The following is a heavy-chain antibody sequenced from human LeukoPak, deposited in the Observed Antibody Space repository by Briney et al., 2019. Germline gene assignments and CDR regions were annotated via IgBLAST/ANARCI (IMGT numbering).Heavy chain of an antibody. D-gene: IGHD1-26*01. CDR1: GGSISSSSYY. J-gene: IGHJ6*02. CDR3: ARDDSGSYHQLGV. V-gene: IGHV4-61*01. CDR2: IYYSGST. Sequence: TSETLSLTCTVSGGSISSSSYYWGWIRQPPGKGLEWIGYIYYSGSTNYNPSLKSRVTISVDTSKNQFSLKLISVTAADTAVYYCARDDSGSYHQLGVWGQGTTVTVSS.